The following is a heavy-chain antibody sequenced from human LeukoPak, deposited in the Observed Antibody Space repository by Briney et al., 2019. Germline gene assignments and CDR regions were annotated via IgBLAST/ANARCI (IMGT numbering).Heavy chain of an antibody. Sequence: ASVKVSCKASGYTYTSYGISWVRQAPGQALEWMGWISAYNGNTKYAQKLQGRVTMTADTSTSTAYMELRSLRSDHTAAYYCARDYTTEEGDYWGQGTLVTVSS. V-gene: IGHV1-18*01. CDR2: ISAYNGNT. J-gene: IGHJ4*02. D-gene: IGHD4-17*01. CDR3: ARDYTTEEGDY. CDR1: GYTYTSYG.